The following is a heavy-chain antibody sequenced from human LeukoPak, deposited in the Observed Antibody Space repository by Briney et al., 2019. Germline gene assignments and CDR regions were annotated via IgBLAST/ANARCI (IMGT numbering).Heavy chain of an antibody. CDR3: AKGSGSSCYSPCDY. CDR2: ICANDGNT. CDR1: GLTFRNYA. D-gene: IGHD2-15*01. V-gene: IGHV3-23*01. Sequence: GGSLRLSCAASGLTFRNYAMSWVRQAPGKGLEWVSVICANDGNTYYADAVKGRFTISRDNSKDTLYLQMDSLRAEDTAVYYCAKGSGSSCYSPCDYWGQGILVTVSS. J-gene: IGHJ4*02.